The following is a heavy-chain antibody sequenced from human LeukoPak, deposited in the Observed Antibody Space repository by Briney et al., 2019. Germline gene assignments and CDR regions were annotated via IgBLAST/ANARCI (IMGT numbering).Heavy chain of an antibody. CDR3: ATEARYCSGGTCTRDWYFDL. J-gene: IGHJ2*01. CDR2: IKSKTDGGTT. CDR1: GLTFKKAR. D-gene: IGHD2-15*01. Sequence: GGSLPLSCPASGLTFKKARMSWLRQAPGKGLEWVGRIKSKTDGGTTDYAEPVKGGFTISGDDSENTLYLQMNSLKTDDTAVYYCATEARYCSGGTCTRDWYFDLWGRGTLVTVSS. V-gene: IGHV3-15*01.